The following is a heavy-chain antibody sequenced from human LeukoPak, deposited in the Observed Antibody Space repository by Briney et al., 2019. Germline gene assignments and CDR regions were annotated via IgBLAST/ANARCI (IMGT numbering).Heavy chain of an antibody. J-gene: IGHJ4*02. CDR2: MYYSGST. Sequence: SETLSLTCTVSGASISSYYWSWLRQPPGKGLEWIGYMYYSGSTNYNPSLKSRVTISVDTCKNQFSLKLNSVTAADTAVYFCARELKVGNTGYYFDYWGQGTLVTVSS. V-gene: IGHV4-59*01. D-gene: IGHD2/OR15-2a*01. CDR3: ARELKVGNTGYYFDY. CDR1: GASISSYY.